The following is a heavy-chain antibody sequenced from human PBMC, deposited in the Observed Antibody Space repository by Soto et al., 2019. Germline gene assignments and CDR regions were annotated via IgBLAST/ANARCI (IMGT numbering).Heavy chain of an antibody. CDR3: ARGAGSSSWDNRDV. J-gene: IGHJ6*02. V-gene: IGHV4-59*01. D-gene: IGHD6-13*01. Sequence: SETLSLTCAVSGGSISSFYWRWIRQPPEKGLEWIGYIYWSGGTNYNPSLKSRVTISVDTSKNQFSLKLSSVTAADTAVYYCARGAGSSSWDNRDVWGQGTTVTVSS. CDR2: IYWSGGT. CDR1: GGSISSFY.